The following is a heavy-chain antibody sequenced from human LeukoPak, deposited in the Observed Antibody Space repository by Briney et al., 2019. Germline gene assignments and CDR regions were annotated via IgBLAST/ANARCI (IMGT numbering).Heavy chain of an antibody. D-gene: IGHD2-21*02. CDR1: GGTFSSYA. V-gene: IGHV1-69*05. CDR2: IIPIFGTA. CDR3: ARDPTAYCGGDCYWGPFDY. Sequence: ASVKVSCKASGGTFSSYAISWVRQAPGQGLEWMGGIIPIFGTANYAQKFQGRVTITTDESTITAYMELSSLRSEDTAVYYCARDPTAYCGGDCYWGPFDYWGQGTLVTVSS. J-gene: IGHJ4*02.